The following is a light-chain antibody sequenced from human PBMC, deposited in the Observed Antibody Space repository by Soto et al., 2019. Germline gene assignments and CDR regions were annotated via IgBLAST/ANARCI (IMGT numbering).Light chain of an antibody. J-gene: IGKJ1*01. CDR1: QSVLYSSDNKNY. V-gene: IGKV4-1*01. CDR3: HKYYSPPQT. Sequence: DIVLTQSPDSLAVSLGERATINCKSSQSVLYSSDNKNYLAWYQQKPGQPPKLLIYWASTRESGVPDRFSGSGSGTDFTLTISSLQAEDVAIYYCHKYYSPPQTFGPGTKVEIK. CDR2: WAS.